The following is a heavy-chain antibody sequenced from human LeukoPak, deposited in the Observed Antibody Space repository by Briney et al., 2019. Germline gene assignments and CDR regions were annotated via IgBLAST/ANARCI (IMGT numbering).Heavy chain of an antibody. J-gene: IGHJ4*02. CDR2: ISSSSSYI. V-gene: IGHV3-21*01. CDR1: GFTFSSYS. D-gene: IGHD1-26*01. Sequence: GGSLRLSCGASGFTFSSYSMNWVRQAPGKGLEWVSSISSSSSYIYYADAVKGRFTISRDNAKNSLYLPMNSLRAEDTAVYYCARDKVGAADYWGQGTLVTVSS. CDR3: ARDKVGAADY.